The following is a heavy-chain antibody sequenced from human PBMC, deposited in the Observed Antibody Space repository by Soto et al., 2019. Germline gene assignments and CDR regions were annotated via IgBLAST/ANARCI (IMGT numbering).Heavy chain of an antibody. V-gene: IGHV1-3*01. CDR3: AREAITMVRGVTSFF. Sequence: QVQLVQSGAEVKKPGASVKVSCKASGYTFTSYAMHWVRQAPGQRLEWMGWINAGNGNTKYSQKFQGRVTITRDTSANTAYMELSSLRSEDTAVYYCAREAITMVRGVTSFFWGQGTLVTVSS. J-gene: IGHJ4*02. CDR2: INAGNGNT. CDR1: GYTFTSYA. D-gene: IGHD3-10*01.